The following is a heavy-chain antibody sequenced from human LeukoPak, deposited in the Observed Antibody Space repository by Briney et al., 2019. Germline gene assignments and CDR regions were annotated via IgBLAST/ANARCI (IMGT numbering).Heavy chain of an antibody. V-gene: IGHV3-30*02. CDR3: IVLMVYDIS. Sequence: PGGSLRLSCAASGFTFSSYGMHWVRQAPGKGLEWVAFIRYDGSNKYYADSVKGRFTISRDNSKNSLYLQMNSLRAEDTAVYYPIVLMVYDISWGQGTLVTVSS. J-gene: IGHJ1*01. CDR2: IRYDGSNK. CDR1: GFTFSSYG. D-gene: IGHD2-8*01.